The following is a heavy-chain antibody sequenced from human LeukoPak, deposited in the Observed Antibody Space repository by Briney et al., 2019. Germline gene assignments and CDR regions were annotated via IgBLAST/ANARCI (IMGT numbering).Heavy chain of an antibody. Sequence: ASVKVSCKASGYTFTGYYMHWVRQAPGQGLEWMGWINPNSGGTNYAQKFQGRVTMTRDTSISTAYMELSRLRSDDTAVHYCARDPDLNWGYNYWGQGTLVTVSS. CDR1: GYTFTGYY. V-gene: IGHV1-2*02. CDR2: INPNSGGT. D-gene: IGHD7-27*01. J-gene: IGHJ4*02. CDR3: ARDPDLNWGYNY.